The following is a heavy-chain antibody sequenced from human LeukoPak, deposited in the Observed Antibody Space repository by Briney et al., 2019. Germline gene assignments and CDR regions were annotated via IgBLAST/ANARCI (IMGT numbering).Heavy chain of an antibody. D-gene: IGHD5-12*01. CDR2: INHSGST. CDR3: ARRGYNSTY. Sequence: SETLSLTCTVSGGSICSFYWSWIRQPPGKGLEWIGEINHSGSTNYNPSLKSRVTISVDTSKNQFSLKLTSVTAADTAVYYCARRGYNSTYWGQGTLVTVSS. CDR1: GGSICSFY. V-gene: IGHV4-34*01. J-gene: IGHJ4*02.